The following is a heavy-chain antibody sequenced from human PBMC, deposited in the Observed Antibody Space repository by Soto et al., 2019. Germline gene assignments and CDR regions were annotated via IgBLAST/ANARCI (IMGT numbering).Heavy chain of an antibody. Sequence: GGSLRLSCEASGFTFSGYSMHWARQAPGKGLEWVAVISSYGSNKYYADSVKGRFTISRDNSKNTLYLQMDSLRAEDTAVYYCERDKLYTGSSEPLDYWGQGTLVTVSS. V-gene: IGHV3-30-3*01. CDR3: ERDKLYTGSSEPLDY. CDR2: ISSYGSNK. J-gene: IGHJ4*02. D-gene: IGHD1-26*01. CDR1: GFTFSGYS.